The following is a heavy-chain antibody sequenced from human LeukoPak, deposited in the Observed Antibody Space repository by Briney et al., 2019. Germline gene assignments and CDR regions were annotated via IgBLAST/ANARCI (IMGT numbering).Heavy chain of an antibody. Sequence: GGSLRLSCAASGFTFSSSWMTWVRQTPGKGLEWVANIKEDGSEKYYVDSVKGRFTISRDNAKNSLYLQMNSLGAEDTALYYCATDVGADWGQGTLVTVSS. CDR3: ATDVGAD. J-gene: IGHJ4*02. CDR1: GFTFSSSW. CDR2: IKEDGSEK. V-gene: IGHV3-7*01.